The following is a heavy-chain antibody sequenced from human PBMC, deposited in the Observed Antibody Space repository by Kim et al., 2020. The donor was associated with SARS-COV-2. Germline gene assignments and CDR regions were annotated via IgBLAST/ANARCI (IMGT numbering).Heavy chain of an antibody. D-gene: IGHD3-10*01. CDR3: ARHNGYYGSGSYSFDY. CDR1: GGSISSSSYY. V-gene: IGHV4-39*01. CDR2: IYYSGST. Sequence: SETLSLTCTVSGGSISSSSYYWGWIRQPPGKGLEWIGSIYYSGSTYYNPSLKSRVTISVDTSKNQFSLKLSSVTAADTAVYYCARHNGYYGSGSYSFDYWGQGTLVTVSS. J-gene: IGHJ4*02.